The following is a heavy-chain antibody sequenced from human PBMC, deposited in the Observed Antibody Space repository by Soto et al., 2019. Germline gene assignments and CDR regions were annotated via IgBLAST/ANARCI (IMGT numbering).Heavy chain of an antibody. CDR3: FNLGTPPGSFDY. V-gene: IGHV3-23*01. Sequence: QSGGYLRLACAASGVSFGSYTICWVLQASGKGLEWVSTIGSTGGTTYYADSVKGRFTISRDNSKNTLYLQMNSLRAEDTAVYYCFNLGTPPGSFDYWGQGTLGSVSS. CDR2: IGSTGGTT. D-gene: IGHD1-1*01. CDR1: GVSFGSYT. J-gene: IGHJ4*02.